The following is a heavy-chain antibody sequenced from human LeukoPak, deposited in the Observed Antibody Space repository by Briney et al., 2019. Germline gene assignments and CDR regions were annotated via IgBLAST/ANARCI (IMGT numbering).Heavy chain of an antibody. CDR1: GGSISTYY. Sequence: SETLSLTCTVCGGSISTYYWSWIRQPAGKGLEWIGRIYTGGNTDYNPSLESRVTVSIDTSKNQFSLNLYSVTAADTAVYACARDQIAVAGSGGDYYYYYYMDVWGKGTTVTVSS. V-gene: IGHV4-4*07. J-gene: IGHJ6*03. CDR3: ARDQIAVAGSGGDYYYYYYMDV. D-gene: IGHD6-19*01. CDR2: IYTGGNT.